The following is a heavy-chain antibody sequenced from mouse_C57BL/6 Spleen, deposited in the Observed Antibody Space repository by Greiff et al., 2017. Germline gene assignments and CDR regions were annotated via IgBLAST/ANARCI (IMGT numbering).Heavy chain of an antibody. CDR2: INPSTGGT. J-gene: IGHJ4*01. CDR1: GYSFTGYY. CDR3: ARATVVARAMDY. Sequence: VQLQQSGPELVKPGASVKISCKASGYSFTGYYMHWVKQSSEKSLEWIGEINPSTGGTSYNQKFKGKATLTVDKSSSTAYMQLKSLTSEDSAVYYCARATVVARAMDYWGQGTSVTVSS. V-gene: IGHV1-43*01. D-gene: IGHD1-1*01.